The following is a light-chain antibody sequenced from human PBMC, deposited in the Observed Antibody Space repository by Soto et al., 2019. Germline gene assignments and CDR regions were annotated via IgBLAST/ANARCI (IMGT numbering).Light chain of an antibody. CDR2: DVN. V-gene: IGLV2-14*01. CDR3: TSYASGSSHVV. J-gene: IGLJ2*01. Sequence: QSVLTQPASVSGSPGQSITLSCTGTSSDIGGYDYVSWYQRHPGKAPKLIIYDVNNRPSGVSNRFSGSKSGNTASLTISGLQAEDEADYYCTSYASGSSHVVFGSGTKLTVL. CDR1: SSDIGGYDY.